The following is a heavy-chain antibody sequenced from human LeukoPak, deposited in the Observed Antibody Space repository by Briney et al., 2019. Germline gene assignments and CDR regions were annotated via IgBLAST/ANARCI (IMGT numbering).Heavy chain of an antibody. D-gene: IGHD6-13*01. Sequence: GGSLRLSCAASGLTFKNYAMNWVRQAPGKGLEWAAVIWSDGSNTYYADSVKGRFTISRDNSKSTLYLQMNSLRAEDTAVYYCARDLSSSWSPGVWGLGTMVTVSS. V-gene: IGHV3-33*08. J-gene: IGHJ3*01. CDR3: ARDLSSSWSPGV. CDR2: IWSDGSNT. CDR1: GLTFKNYA.